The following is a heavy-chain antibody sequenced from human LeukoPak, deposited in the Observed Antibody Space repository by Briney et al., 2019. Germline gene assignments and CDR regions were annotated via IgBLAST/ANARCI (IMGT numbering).Heavy chain of an antibody. J-gene: IGHJ4*02. CDR3: VRNGYDSSGYHVCSDS. CDR1: DGSFSDYN. D-gene: IGHD3-22*01. CDR2: IHHSGGT. V-gene: IGHV4-34*01. Sequence: SETLSLTCAVYDGSFSDYNWSWIRQSPGKGLEWIGEIHHSGGTNYSPSLKSRITLSVDPSKNQLSLRLSSVTAADTAVYYCVRNGYDSSGYHVCSDSRGRGTLVTVSS.